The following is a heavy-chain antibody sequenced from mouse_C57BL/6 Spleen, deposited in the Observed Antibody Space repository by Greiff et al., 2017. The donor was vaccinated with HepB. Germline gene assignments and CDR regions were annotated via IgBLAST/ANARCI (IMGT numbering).Heavy chain of an antibody. Sequence: EVQLQHSGPELVKPGASVKIPCKASGYTFTDYNMDWVKQSHGKSLEWIGDINPNNGGTIYNQKFKGKATLTVDKSSSTAYMELRSLTSEDTAVYYCATYGNYAFAYWGQGTLVTVSA. V-gene: IGHV1-18*01. J-gene: IGHJ3*01. CDR1: GYTFTDYN. CDR2: INPNNGGT. CDR3: ATYGNYAFAY. D-gene: IGHD2-1*01.